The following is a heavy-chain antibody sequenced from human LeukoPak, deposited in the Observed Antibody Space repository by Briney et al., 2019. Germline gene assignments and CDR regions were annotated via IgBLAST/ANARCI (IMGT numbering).Heavy chain of an antibody. D-gene: IGHD3-22*01. CDR3: ASPYYDSSGPSDY. CDR1: GGSISSSSYY. CDR2: IYYSGST. J-gene: IGHJ4*02. Sequence: PSETLSLTCTVSGGSISSSSYYWGWIRQPPGKGLEWIGSIYYSGSTYYNPSLKSRVTISVDTSKNQFSLKLSSVTAADTAVYYCASPYYDSSGPSDYWGQGTLVTVSS. V-gene: IGHV4-39*01.